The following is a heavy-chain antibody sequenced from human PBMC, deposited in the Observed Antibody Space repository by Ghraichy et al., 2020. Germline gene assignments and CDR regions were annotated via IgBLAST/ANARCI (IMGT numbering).Heavy chain of an antibody. CDR2: IYPGGST. CDR3: ARGRYCGGGSCYPRPYYFDS. V-gene: IGHV4-34*01. J-gene: IGHJ4*02. CDR1: GGPFGGYY. D-gene: IGHD2-15*01. Sequence: SETLSLTCAVYGGPFGGYYWNLVRQSPGKGLEWIGEIYPGGSTNYNPSLESRVTISVDASRKQFSLSLFSVTAADTAMYYCARGRYCGGGSCYPRPYYFDSWCQGTRVTVS.